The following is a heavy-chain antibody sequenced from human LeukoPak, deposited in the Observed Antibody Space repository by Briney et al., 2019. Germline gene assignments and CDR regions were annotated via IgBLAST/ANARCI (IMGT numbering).Heavy chain of an antibody. CDR1: GYTFTSYG. D-gene: IGHD3-10*01. Sequence: ASVKVSCTASGYTFTSYGISCVRQAGGQEREWMGWISAYNGNTNYAQKLQGRVTMTTDASTSTAYMELRSLRSDDTAVYHCARELYYGSGRFDYWGQGTIVTVAS. CDR3: ARELYYGSGRFDY. V-gene: IGHV1-18*01. J-gene: IGHJ4*02. CDR2: ISAYNGNT.